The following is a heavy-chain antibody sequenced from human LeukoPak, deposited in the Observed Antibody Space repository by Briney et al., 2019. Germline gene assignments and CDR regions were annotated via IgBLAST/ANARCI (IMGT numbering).Heavy chain of an antibody. CDR3: GRRPAVDGPIDN. CDR2: IYSSGTT. CDR1: GGSLHRSF. D-gene: IGHD3/OR15-3a*01. V-gene: IGHV4-59*01. Sequence: PSETLSLTCIVSGGSLHRSFWTWVRHPPGKGLQWIGRIYSSGTTDYSPSLKSRLTISIETSMNQFSLRLASVTAADTAVYYCGRRPAVDGPIDNWGQGILVAVSS. J-gene: IGHJ4*02.